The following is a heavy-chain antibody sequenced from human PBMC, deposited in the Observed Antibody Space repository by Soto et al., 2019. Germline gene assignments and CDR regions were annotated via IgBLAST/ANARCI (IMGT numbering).Heavy chain of an antibody. D-gene: IGHD2-2*01. CDR3: ARETGIREVPAAPSPNWFDP. CDR1: GGSISSYY. Sequence: ETLSLTCTVSGGSISSYYWSWIRQPPGKGLEWIGYIYYSGSTNYNPSLKSRVTISVDTSKNQFSLKLSSVTAADTAVYYCARETGIREVPAAPSPNWFDPWGQGTLVTVSS. CDR2: IYYSGST. V-gene: IGHV4-59*01. J-gene: IGHJ5*02.